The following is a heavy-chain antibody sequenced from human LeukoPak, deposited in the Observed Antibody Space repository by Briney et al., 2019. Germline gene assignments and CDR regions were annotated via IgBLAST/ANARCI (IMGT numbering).Heavy chain of an antibody. J-gene: IGHJ4*02. CDR2: FDPEDGET. D-gene: IGHD1-26*01. CDR1: GYTLTELS. Sequence: ASVKVSCKVSGYTLTELSMHWVRQAPGKGLEWMGGFDPEDGETIYAQKFQGRVTMTGDTSISTAYMELSSLRSDDTAVYYCTRESGSYHGNDYWGQGTLVTVSS. V-gene: IGHV1-24*01. CDR3: TRESGSYHGNDY.